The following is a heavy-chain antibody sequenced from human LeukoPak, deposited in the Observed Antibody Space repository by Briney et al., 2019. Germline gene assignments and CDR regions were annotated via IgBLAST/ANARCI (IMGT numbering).Heavy chain of an antibody. CDR3: AKDRAVVVAATNGGN. V-gene: IGHV3-23*01. D-gene: IGHD2-15*01. Sequence: GGSLRLSCAASGFTFSGYAMSWVRQAPGKGLEWVSGISGSGGSTYYADSVKGRFTISRDNSKNTLYLQMNSLRADDTAVYYCAKDRAVVVAATNGGNWGQGTLVTVSS. CDR1: GFTFSGYA. CDR2: ISGSGGST. J-gene: IGHJ4*02.